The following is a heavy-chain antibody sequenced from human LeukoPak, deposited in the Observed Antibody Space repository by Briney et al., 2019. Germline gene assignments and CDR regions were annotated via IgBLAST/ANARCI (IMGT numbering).Heavy chain of an antibody. J-gene: IGHJ5*01. V-gene: IGHV1-18*01. CDR1: GYRFSNYG. CDR3: ARDPVDCGTASCYIHWFDS. Sequence: ASVKVSCKASGYRFSNYGISWVRQAPGQGREWMGWINTYNGNTNYAQKFQGRVTMTTETSTNTAYMELRSLRSDDTAVYYCARDPVDCGTASCYIHWFDSWGQGTLVTVSS. CDR2: INTYNGNT. D-gene: IGHD2-2*02.